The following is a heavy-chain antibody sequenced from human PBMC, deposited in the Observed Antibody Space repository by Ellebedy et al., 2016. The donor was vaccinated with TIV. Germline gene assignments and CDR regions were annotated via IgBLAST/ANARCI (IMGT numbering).Heavy chain of an antibody. D-gene: IGHD3-10*01. CDR1: GFTFNTYA. CDR2: ISGSGGST. CDR3: AKEYSSGTYGKNAFDI. J-gene: IGHJ3*02. V-gene: IGHV3-23*01. Sequence: GGSLRLSCAASGFTFNTYAMSWVRQAPGKGLDWVSAISGSGGSTYYADSVKGRFTISRDNSKNTLNLRMDSLRADDTAVYYCAKEYSSGTYGKNAFDIWGQGTMVTVSS.